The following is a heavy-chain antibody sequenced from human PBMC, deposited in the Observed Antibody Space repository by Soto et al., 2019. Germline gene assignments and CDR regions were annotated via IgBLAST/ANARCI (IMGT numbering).Heavy chain of an antibody. Sequence: GESLKISCAASGFTFTSYWMHWVRQAPGKGLVWVSRLNSDGTTTNYADSVKGRFTISRDNAKNTVYLQMSSLRAEDTAVYYCARGIRNYYGMDVWGQGTTVTVSS. CDR2: LNSDGTTT. V-gene: IGHV3-74*01. D-gene: IGHD2-15*01. CDR3: ARGIRNYYGMDV. J-gene: IGHJ6*02. CDR1: GFTFTSYW.